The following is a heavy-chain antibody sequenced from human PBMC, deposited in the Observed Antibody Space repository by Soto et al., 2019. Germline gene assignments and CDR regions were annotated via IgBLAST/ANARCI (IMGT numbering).Heavy chain of an antibody. Sequence: QVHLVQSGAEVRKPGSSVKVSCKAPGGTFSTYIISWVRQAPGQGREWMGRIIPIPDITNYAQKFQGRVTITADRSTSTAYMELTSLKSEDTAVYYCARDRITTRGDAFDLWGQGTLVTVSS. CDR1: GGTFSTYI. V-gene: IGHV1-69*08. CDR2: IIPIPDIT. J-gene: IGHJ3*01. D-gene: IGHD3-3*01. CDR3: ARDRITTRGDAFDL.